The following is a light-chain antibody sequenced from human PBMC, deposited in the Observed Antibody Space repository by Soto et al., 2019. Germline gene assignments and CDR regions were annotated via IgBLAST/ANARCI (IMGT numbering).Light chain of an antibody. V-gene: IGKV3-20*01. CDR2: GES. CDR1: QSVSSSY. Sequence: EIVLTQSPGTLSLSPGERATLSCRASQSVSSSYLAWYQQKPGQAPRLLIYGESSRATGIPDSFSGSGSGTDFTLTISRLELEDFAVYYCQQYGSSPITFGQGTRQEIK. CDR3: QQYGSSPIT. J-gene: IGKJ5*01.